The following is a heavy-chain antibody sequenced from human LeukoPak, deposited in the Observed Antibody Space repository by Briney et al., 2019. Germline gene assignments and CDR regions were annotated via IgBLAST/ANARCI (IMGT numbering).Heavy chain of an antibody. CDR1: GFTFSDYY. V-gene: IGHV3-11*04. J-gene: IGHJ6*03. Sequence: SGGSLRLSCAASGFTFSDYYMSWIRQAPGKGLEWVSYISSSGSTIYYADSVKGRFTISRDNSRNTLYLQMSRLRAEDTAVYYCAKDRGGNFDSNPRRFYYYMDVWGKGTTVTVSS. D-gene: IGHD3-9*01. CDR2: ISSSGSTI. CDR3: AKDRGGNFDSNPRRFYYYMDV.